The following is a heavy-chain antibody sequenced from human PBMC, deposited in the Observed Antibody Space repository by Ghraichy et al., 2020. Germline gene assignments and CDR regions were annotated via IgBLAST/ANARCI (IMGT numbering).Heavy chain of an antibody. CDR2: INHSGST. CDR1: GGSFSGYY. V-gene: IGHV4-34*01. J-gene: IGHJ6*03. D-gene: IGHD6-13*01. CDR3: ARLKYGSSSFLYYYYYMDV. Sequence: SETLSLTCAVYGGSFSGYYWSWIRQPPGKGLEWIGEINHSGSTNYNPSLKSRVTISVDTSKNQFSLELSSVTAADTAVYYCARLKYGSSSFLYYYYYMDVWGKGTTVTVSS.